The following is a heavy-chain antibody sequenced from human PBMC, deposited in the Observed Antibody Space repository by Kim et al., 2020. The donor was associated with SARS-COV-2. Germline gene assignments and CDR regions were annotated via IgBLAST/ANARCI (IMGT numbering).Heavy chain of an antibody. J-gene: IGHJ4*02. V-gene: IGHV3-7*03. D-gene: IGHD3-16*02. CDR1: GFSFNNCW. CDR2: IDGDGGAR. CDR3: VKGAGFVFDF. Sequence: GGSLRLSCEASGFSFNNCWMNWVRQIPGKGLEWVAMIDGDGGARYYLDSVRGRFTISRDNAKNSLYLQMNSLRAEDTALYYCVKGAGFVFDFWGQGTLVTVSS.